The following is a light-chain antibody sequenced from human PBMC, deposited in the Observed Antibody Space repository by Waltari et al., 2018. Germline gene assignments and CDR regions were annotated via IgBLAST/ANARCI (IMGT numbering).Light chain of an antibody. Sequence: WDRQHPEKAPNLIMFDVTERPSGISARFSGSKSGNTASLTISGLQSDDEADYYCASYTSSSNYVFGSGTTVTV. J-gene: IGLJ1*01. CDR2: DVT. V-gene: IGLV2-14*03. CDR3: ASYTSSSNYV.